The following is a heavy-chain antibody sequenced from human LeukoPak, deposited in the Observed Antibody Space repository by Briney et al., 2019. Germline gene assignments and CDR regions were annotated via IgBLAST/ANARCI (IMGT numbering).Heavy chain of an antibody. CDR3: AKWGYCGGDCYWSETS. J-gene: IGHJ5*02. CDR2: IRYDGSNK. V-gene: IGHV3-30*02. D-gene: IGHD2-21*01. CDR1: GFTFSSYG. Sequence: GGSLRLSCAASGFTFSSYGMHWVRQAPGMGLEWVAFIRYDGSNKYYADSVKGRFTISRDNSKNTLYLQMNSLRAEDTAVYYCAKWGYCGGDCYWSETSWGQGTLVTVSS.